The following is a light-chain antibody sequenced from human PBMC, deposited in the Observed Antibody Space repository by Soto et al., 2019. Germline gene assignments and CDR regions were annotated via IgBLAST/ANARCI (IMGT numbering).Light chain of an antibody. CDR3: QQYDNVLSLT. Sequence: DIQMTQSPSTLSATVGDRVTITCRASQSISSWLAWYQQKPGKAPKLLIYDASNLETGVPSRFSGSGSGTDFTFTISSLQPEDIATYYCQQYDNVLSLTFGGGTKVDIK. V-gene: IGKV1-33*01. CDR1: QSISSW. J-gene: IGKJ4*01. CDR2: DAS.